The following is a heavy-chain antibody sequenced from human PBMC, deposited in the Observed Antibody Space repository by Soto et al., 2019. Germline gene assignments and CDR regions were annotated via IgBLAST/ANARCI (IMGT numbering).Heavy chain of an antibody. CDR2: IVPLFGSA. V-gene: IGHV1-69*01. J-gene: IGHJ6*02. D-gene: IGHD5-12*01. CDR3: ARGLWISHNGVNYFSLGMDV. CDR1: GGTFSDYA. Sequence: QVQLVQSGAEVQKPGSAVKVSCKASGGTFSDYAIMWVRQAPGQGLEWMGGIVPLFGSANYAHKVQGRVIITADESRRTYYMELSSLRSDDTAVYYCARGLWISHNGVNYFSLGMDVWGQGTTVTVS.